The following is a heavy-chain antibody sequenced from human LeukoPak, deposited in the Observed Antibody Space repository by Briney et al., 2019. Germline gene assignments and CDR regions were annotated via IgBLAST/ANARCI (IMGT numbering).Heavy chain of an antibody. J-gene: IGHJ4*02. CDR1: GYTFTGYY. CDR2: INPNSGGT. Sequence: GASVKVSCKASGYTFTGYYMHWVRQAPGQGLEWMGWINPNSGGTNYAQKFQGRATMTRDTSISTAYMELSRLRSDDTAVYYCARGFEMTTVTTVDYWGQGTLVTVSS. D-gene: IGHD4-17*01. CDR3: ARGFEMTTVTTVDY. V-gene: IGHV1-2*02.